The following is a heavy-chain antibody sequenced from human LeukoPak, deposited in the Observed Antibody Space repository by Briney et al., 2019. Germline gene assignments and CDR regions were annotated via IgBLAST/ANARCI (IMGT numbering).Heavy chain of an antibody. V-gene: IGHV1-8*03. Sequence: GASVTVSFKASGYTFTSYDINWVRQATGQGLEWMGWMNPNSGNTGYAQKFQGRVTITRNTSIGTAYMELSSLRSEDTAMYYCARDRMVRGVKGTDWFDPWGQGTLVTVSS. CDR3: ARDRMVRGVKGTDWFDP. CDR2: MNPNSGNT. CDR1: GYTFTSYD. D-gene: IGHD3-10*01. J-gene: IGHJ5*02.